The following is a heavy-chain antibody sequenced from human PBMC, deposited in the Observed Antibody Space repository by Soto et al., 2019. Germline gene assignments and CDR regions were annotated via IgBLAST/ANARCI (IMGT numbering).Heavy chain of an antibody. CDR2: IVVGSGNT. V-gene: IGHV1-58*02. CDR1: GFTFTSSA. Sequence: QMQLVQSGPEVKKPGTSVKVSCKASGFTFTSSAMQWVRQARGQRLEWIGWIVVGSGNTNYAQKYQERVTITRDMSTSTAYMELSSLRSEDTAVYYCAAGGYSYGFHWYFDLWGRGTLVTVSS. J-gene: IGHJ2*01. CDR3: AAGGYSYGFHWYFDL. D-gene: IGHD5-18*01.